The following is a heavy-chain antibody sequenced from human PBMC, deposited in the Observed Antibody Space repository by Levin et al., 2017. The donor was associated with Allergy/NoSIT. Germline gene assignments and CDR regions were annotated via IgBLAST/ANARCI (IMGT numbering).Heavy chain of an antibody. Sequence: GGSLRLSCAGSGFTFSSYAMSWVRQAPGKGLEWVSAMSNSGGSTYYADSVKGRFTISRDNSKNTLYLQMNSLRAEDTAVYYCAKVRYGGYYFDYWGQGTLVTVSS. V-gene: IGHV3-23*01. CDR2: MSNSGGST. D-gene: IGHD4-23*01. CDR1: GFTFSSYA. CDR3: AKVRYGGYYFDY. J-gene: IGHJ4*02.